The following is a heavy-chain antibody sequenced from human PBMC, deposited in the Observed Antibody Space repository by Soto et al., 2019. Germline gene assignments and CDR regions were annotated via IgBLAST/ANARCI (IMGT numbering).Heavy chain of an antibody. CDR2: ISSSSSTI. CDR1: GGSTSSSNY. D-gene: IGHD5-18*01. CDR3: ARDLIQLNGMIDY. Sequence: ETLSLTCTVSGGSTSSSNYYWGWIRQPPGKGLEWVSYISSSSSTIYYADSVKGRFTISRDNAKNSLYLQMNSLRDEDTAVYYCARDLIQLNGMIDYWGQGTLVTVSS. J-gene: IGHJ4*02. V-gene: IGHV3-48*02.